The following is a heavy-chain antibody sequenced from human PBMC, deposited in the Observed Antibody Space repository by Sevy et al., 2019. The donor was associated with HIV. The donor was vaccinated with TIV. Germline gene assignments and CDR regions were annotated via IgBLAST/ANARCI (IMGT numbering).Heavy chain of an antibody. CDR3: ARDLLTRRYYYYYGMDV. CDR2: ISSSSSYI. CDR1: GFTFTSYA. Sequence: GGSLRLSCAASGFTFTSYAMSWVRQAPGKGLEWVSSISSSSSYIYYADSVKGRFTISRDNAKNSLYLQMNSLRAEDTAVYYCARDLLTRRYYYYYGMDVWGQGTTVTVSS. V-gene: IGHV3-21*01. J-gene: IGHJ6*02. D-gene: IGHD1-26*01.